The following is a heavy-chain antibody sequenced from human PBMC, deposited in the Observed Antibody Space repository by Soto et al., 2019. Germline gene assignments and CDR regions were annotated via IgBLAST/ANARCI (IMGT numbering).Heavy chain of an antibody. J-gene: IGHJ4*02. CDR2: ISGGGGST. D-gene: IGHD6-19*01. V-gene: IGHV3-23*01. Sequence: GGSLRLSCAASGFTFSTYAMSWVRQAPGKGLEWVSTISGGGGSTYFADSVKGRFTISRGNSKNTLFLQMNSLRAEDTAVYYCARGYSSGWPYYFDSWGQGTLVTVSS. CDR3: ARGYSSGWPYYFDS. CDR1: GFTFSTYA.